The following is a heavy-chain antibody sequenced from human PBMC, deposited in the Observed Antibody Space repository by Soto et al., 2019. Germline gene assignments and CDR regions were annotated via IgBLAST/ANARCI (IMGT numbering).Heavy chain of an antibody. D-gene: IGHD2-2*01. V-gene: IGHV3-21*01. Sequence: GGSLRLSCTVSGFPFNNYGINWVRQAPGKGLEWVSSVSKSDYTYYSDSVKGRFTISRDNAKNSVSLQMNTLRVEDTAVYYCAREDSIIIPAVSDFWGQGTLVTVSS. CDR2: VSKSDYT. CDR1: GFPFNNYG. CDR3: AREDSIIIPAVSDF. J-gene: IGHJ4*02.